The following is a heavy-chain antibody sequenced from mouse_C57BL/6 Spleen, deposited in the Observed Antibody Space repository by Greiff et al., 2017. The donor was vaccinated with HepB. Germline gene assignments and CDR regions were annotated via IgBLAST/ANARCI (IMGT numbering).Heavy chain of an antibody. J-gene: IGHJ1*03. CDR2: IDPSDSET. V-gene: IGHV1-52*01. CDR3: AYYGSSYGYFDV. CDR1: GYTFTSYW. Sequence: VQLQQPGAELVRPGSSVKLSCKASGYTFTSYWMHWVKQRPIQGLEWIGNIDPSDSETHYNQKFKDKATLTVDKSTSTAYMQLSSRTSEDSAVYYCAYYGSSYGYFDVWGTGTTVTVSS. D-gene: IGHD1-1*01.